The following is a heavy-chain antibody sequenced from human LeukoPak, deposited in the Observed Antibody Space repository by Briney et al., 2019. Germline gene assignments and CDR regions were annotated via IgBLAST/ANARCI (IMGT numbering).Heavy chain of an antibody. J-gene: IGHJ5*02. CDR3: ARDTVKGWNWFDP. D-gene: IGHD4-17*01. CDR2: IYYSGST. V-gene: IGHV4-59*01. Sequence: SETLSLTCTVSGGSISSYYWSWIRQPPGKGLEWIGYIYYSGSTNYNPSLKSRVTISVDTSKNQFPLKLSSVTAADTAVYYSARDTVKGWNWFDPWGQGTLVTVSS. CDR1: GGSISSYY.